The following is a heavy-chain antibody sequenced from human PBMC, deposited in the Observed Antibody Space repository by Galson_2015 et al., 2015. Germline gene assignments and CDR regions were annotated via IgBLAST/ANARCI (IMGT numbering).Heavy chain of an antibody. CDR1: GFTFSTYW. V-gene: IGHV3-7*01. CDR2: IKQDGSDK. J-gene: IGHJ4*02. Sequence: SLRLSCAASGFTFSTYWMTWVRQAPGKGLEWVATIKQDGSDKYYVDSVKGRFTISRDNAKNSLYLQMNSLRAEDTALYHCASPHRSSWYSFDSWGQGTLVTVSS. CDR3: ASPHRSSWYSFDS. D-gene: IGHD6-13*01.